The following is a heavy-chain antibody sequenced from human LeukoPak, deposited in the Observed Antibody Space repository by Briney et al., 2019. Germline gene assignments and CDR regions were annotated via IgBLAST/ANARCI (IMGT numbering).Heavy chain of an antibody. CDR1: GYSICSGHY. V-gene: IGHV4-38-2*02. CDR3: ARVRWYSGLGY. CDR2: IYHGGSS. Sequence: SETLSLTCTVYGYSICSGHYWRWIRKPPGEGLVWVGTIYHGGSSTYNPSLKIRGPISVDTSKNPWSLKLSSVTAADTAVYYCARVRWYSGLGYWGQGTLVTVST. D-gene: IGHD6-13*01. J-gene: IGHJ4*02.